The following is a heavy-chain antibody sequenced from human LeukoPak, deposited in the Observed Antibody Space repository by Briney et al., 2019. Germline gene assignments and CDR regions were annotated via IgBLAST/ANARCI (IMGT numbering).Heavy chain of an antibody. Sequence: SGGSLRLSCAASGFTFNRDWTAWVRQAPGKGLEWVANIKEDGGEKNYVDSVKGRFTISRDNAVNSVYLQMNDLRAEDTGVYYCATKEPSTSGWSYWDDWGQGTLVTVSS. CDR3: ATKEPSTSGWSYWDD. D-gene: IGHD6-19*01. J-gene: IGHJ4*02. CDR2: IKEDGGEK. V-gene: IGHV3-7*01. CDR1: GFTFNRDW.